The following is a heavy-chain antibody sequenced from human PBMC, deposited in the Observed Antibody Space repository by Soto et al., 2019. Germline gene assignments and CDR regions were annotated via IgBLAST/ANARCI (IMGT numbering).Heavy chain of an antibody. CDR2: VNPKSGNT. Sequence: QGRLLQSGAGVKKPGASLKVSCKASGYSFSTYDINWVRQAAGQGLEWMGWVNPKSGNTDYAQRFRGRVTMTSNTSISTAYMELSALTPEDTAVYYCARPYCDSTSCYTDWFDPWGQGTLVTVSS. V-gene: IGHV1-8*01. CDR3: ARPYCDSTSCYTDWFDP. J-gene: IGHJ5*02. D-gene: IGHD2-2*02. CDR1: GYSFSTYD.